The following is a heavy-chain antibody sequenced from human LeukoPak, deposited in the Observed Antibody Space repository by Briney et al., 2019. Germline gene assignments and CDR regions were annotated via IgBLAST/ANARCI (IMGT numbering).Heavy chain of an antibody. CDR2: ISSSSSYI. CDR3: ARGVGGSGIIRLFDY. CDR1: GFTLSTYS. J-gene: IGHJ4*02. V-gene: IGHV3-21*01. D-gene: IGHD3-10*01. Sequence: PGGSLRLSCAASGFTLSTYSMNWVRQAPGKGLEWVSSISSSSSYIYYADSVKGRFTISRDNAKNSLYLQMNGLRAEDTAAYYCARGVGGSGIIRLFDYWGQGTLVTVSS.